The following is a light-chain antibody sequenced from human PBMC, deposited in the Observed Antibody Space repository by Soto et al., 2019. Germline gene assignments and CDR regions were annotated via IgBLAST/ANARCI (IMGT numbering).Light chain of an antibody. CDR3: LQHHNYPRT. J-gene: IGKJ1*01. CDR2: APS. V-gene: IGKV1-6*01. Sequence: AIQMTQSPSSLSASVGDRVTITCRASQDIKDELGWYQQKPGKAPKVLIYAPSTLQSGVPSRFSGGGSGTDFTLTISSLQPEDLATYDCLQHHNYPRTFGEGTKVEIK. CDR1: QDIKDE.